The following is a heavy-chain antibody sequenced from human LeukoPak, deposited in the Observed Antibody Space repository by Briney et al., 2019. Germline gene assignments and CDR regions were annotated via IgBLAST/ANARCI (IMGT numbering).Heavy chain of an antibody. CDR1: GFTFTNHA. D-gene: IGHD2-2*01. CDR2: ISGSDRRT. Sequence: GGSLRLSCAASGFTFTNHAMTWVRQAPGRGLECVSGISGSDRRTFYSDSVKGRFTISRDNSKNTLYLQMKSLRAEDTAVYYCARDFYCSRTSCYAPSFDYWGQGTLVTVSS. J-gene: IGHJ4*02. CDR3: ARDFYCSRTSCYAPSFDY. V-gene: IGHV3-23*01.